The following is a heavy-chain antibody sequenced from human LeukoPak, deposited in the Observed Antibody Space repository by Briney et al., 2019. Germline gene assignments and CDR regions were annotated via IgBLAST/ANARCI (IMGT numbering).Heavy chain of an antibody. V-gene: IGHV1-8*03. CDR2: MNPNSGNT. J-gene: IGHJ4*02. CDR3: ARVDYSSSFSLDY. CDR1: GYTFTSYD. Sequence: ASVKVSCKASGYTFTSYDINWVRQATGQGLEWMGWMNPNSGNTGYAQKFQGRVTITRNTSISTAYMELSSLRSEDTAVYYCARVDYSSSFSLDYWGQGTLVTVSS. D-gene: IGHD6-13*01.